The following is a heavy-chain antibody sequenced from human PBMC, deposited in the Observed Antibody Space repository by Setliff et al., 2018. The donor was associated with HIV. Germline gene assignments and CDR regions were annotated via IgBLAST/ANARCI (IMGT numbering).Heavy chain of an antibody. CDR3: AREGGYCGSIPCFGFGY. CDR1: DYSISSAHN. D-gene: IGHD2-2*01. Sequence: LSLTCDVSDYSISSAHNWAWIRQAPGRGLEWIGSLHHSGNTHYKPSLKSRVSIFLDTSKKQLSLKLRPVTAADTAVYYCAREGGYCGSIPCFGFGYWGQGTLVTVS. V-gene: IGHV4-38-2*02. CDR2: LHHSGNT. J-gene: IGHJ4*01.